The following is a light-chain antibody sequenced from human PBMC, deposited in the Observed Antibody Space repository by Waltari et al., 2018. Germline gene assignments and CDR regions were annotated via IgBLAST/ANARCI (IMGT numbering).Light chain of an antibody. Sequence: DIQMTQSPSTLSASVGDRVTITCRASQSIGNYLAWYQHKQGKAPKLLIFMASTLQREVPSRFSGSRSGTEFALTISVLQADDFATYFCQHFNSYPFIFGRGTKLEIK. CDR1: QSIGNY. J-gene: IGKJ2*01. CDR3: QHFNSYPFI. V-gene: IGKV1-5*03. CDR2: MAS.